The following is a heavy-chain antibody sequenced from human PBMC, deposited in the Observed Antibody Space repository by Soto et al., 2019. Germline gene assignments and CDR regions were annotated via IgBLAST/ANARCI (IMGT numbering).Heavy chain of an antibody. J-gene: IGHJ4*02. CDR3: AAYDSEGYFAY. CDR2: IYFSGST. V-gene: IGHV4-59*01. D-gene: IGHD3-9*01. CDR1: NGSIANFH. Sequence: SETLSLTCTVSNGSIANFHWSWIRQPPGKGLEWIGYIYFSGSTNYHPSLKSRVNMSIDTSKNECALKLISVTTADSAAHSCAAYDSEGYFAYWGQGALVTVTS.